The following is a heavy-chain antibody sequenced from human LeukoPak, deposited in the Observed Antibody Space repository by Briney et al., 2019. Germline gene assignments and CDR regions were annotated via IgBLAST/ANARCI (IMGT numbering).Heavy chain of an antibody. Sequence: PGGSLRLSCAASGFTFSDCYMNCISHAPGKGLEWVSYLSCDSTYTKYADSVKGGFTVSRDNAKNSLSLQMSSLRAEDTAVYYCARSPYESGAPPTRLEDWGQGTLVTVSS. V-gene: IGHV3-11*03. CDR1: GFTFSDCY. J-gene: IGHJ4*02. CDR2: LSCDSTYT. D-gene: IGHD1-1*01. CDR3: ARSPYESGAPPTRLED.